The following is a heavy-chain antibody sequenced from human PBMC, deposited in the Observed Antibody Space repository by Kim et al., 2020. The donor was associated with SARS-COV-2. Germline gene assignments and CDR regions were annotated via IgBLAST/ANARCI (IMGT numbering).Heavy chain of an antibody. D-gene: IGHD3-10*01. CDR2: ISQSGTT. CDR3: ARGPSYGSGSYYFDS. CDR1: GGSFGGYY. Sequence: SETLSLTCAFNGGSFGGYYWSWIRQPPGKGLEWIGEISQSGTTKYNPSPKSGVIISVDTSRNQFSLKLSSVTAADTAVYYCARGPSYGSGSYYFDSWGQGTLVTVSS. J-gene: IGHJ4*02. V-gene: IGHV4-34*01.